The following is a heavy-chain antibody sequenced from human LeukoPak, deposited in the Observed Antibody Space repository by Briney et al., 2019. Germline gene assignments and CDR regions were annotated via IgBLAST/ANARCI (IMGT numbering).Heavy chain of an antibody. Sequence: SETLSLTCTVSGGSITYNSYYWGWIRQPPGKGLEWIGSIYYSGSTYYNPSLKSRVTISVDTSTNQFSLMLSSVTDADTAVYYCAREESSGRFAFDIWGQGTMVTVSS. V-gene: IGHV4-39*01. J-gene: IGHJ3*02. CDR2: IYYSGST. D-gene: IGHD3-10*01. CDR1: GGSITYNSYY. CDR3: AREESSGRFAFDI.